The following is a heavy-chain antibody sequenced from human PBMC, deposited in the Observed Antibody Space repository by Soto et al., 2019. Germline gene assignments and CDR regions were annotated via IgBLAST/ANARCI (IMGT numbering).Heavy chain of an antibody. CDR1: GFTFSNAW. Sequence: GGSLRLSCAASGFTFSNAWLNWVRQAPGKGLEWVGRIKSKTDGGTTDYAAPVKGRFTISRDDSKNTLYLQMNSLKTEDTAVYYCTTSAYSYGPNDYWGRGTLVTVSS. J-gene: IGHJ4*02. CDR3: TTSAYSYGPNDY. CDR2: IKSKTDGGTT. D-gene: IGHD5-18*01. V-gene: IGHV3-15*07.